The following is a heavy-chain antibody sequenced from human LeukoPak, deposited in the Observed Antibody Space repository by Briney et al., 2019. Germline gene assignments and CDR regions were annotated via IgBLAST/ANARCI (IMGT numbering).Heavy chain of an antibody. D-gene: IGHD2-2*01. CDR3: ARTTKYQFKWAGFDP. J-gene: IGHJ5*02. V-gene: IGHV4-4*07. CDR1: GASISSYY. CDR2: IYTSGTT. Sequence: SETLSLTCTVSGASISSYYWNWIRQPAGKGLEWIARIYTSGTTNNNPSLKSRVTMSLDTSKNQFSLKLTSVTAADTAVYYCARTTKYQFKWAGFDPWGQGTLVIVSS.